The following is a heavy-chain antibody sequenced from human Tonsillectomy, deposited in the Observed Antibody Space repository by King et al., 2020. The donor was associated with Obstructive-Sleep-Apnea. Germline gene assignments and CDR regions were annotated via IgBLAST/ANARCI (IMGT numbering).Heavy chain of an antibody. J-gene: IGHJ4*02. D-gene: IGHD5-12*01. Sequence: QLVQSGAEVKKPGESLKISCKGSGDSFTSYWIGWVRQMPGKGLEWMGIIYPGDSDTRYSPSFQGQVTISADKSINTAFLQWSSLQASDTAIYYCGRRYSVAASFDYWGQGTLVTVSS. V-gene: IGHV5-51*01. CDR1: GDSFTSYW. CDR2: IYPGDSDT. CDR3: GRRYSVAASFDY.